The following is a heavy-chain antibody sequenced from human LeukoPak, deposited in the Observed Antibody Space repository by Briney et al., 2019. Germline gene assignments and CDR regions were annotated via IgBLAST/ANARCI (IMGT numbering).Heavy chain of an antibody. Sequence: SETLSLTCTVSGDSISSYSRSWIRQPLGKGLEWIGYIYYSGSTSYNPSLKSRVTISVDTSKNQFSLKLSSVTAADTAVYYCARDPPWYFDLWGRGTLVTVSS. CDR3: ARDPPWYFDL. CDR2: IYYSGST. J-gene: IGHJ2*01. V-gene: IGHV4-59*01. CDR1: GDSISSYS.